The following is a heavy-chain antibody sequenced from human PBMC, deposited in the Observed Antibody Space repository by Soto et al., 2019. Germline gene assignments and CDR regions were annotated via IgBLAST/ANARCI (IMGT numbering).Heavy chain of an antibody. CDR2: THYSGST. Sequence: QVQLQESGPGLVKPSETLSLTCTVSGGSVSSGSYYWSWIRQPPGKGLEWIGYTHYSGSTNFNPSIKSRVTISVDTSKNQFSLRLSSVTAADTAVYYCARRLGYCSSTSCYNGFYAMDVWGQGTTVTVSS. D-gene: IGHD2-2*02. V-gene: IGHV4-61*01. J-gene: IGHJ6*02. CDR3: ARRLGYCSSTSCYNGFYAMDV. CDR1: GGSVSSGSYY.